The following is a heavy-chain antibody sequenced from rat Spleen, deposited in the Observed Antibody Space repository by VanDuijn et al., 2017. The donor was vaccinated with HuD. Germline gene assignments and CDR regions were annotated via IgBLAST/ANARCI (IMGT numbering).Heavy chain of an antibody. D-gene: IGHD1-12*01. J-gene: IGHJ2*01. CDR3: ARVIYYYVSGGWYFDL. CDR2: ISYDGGST. CDR1: GFTFSYYG. V-gene: IGHV5-29*01. Sequence: EVQLVESGGGLVQPGRSLKLSCAASGFTFSYYGMAWVRQAPTKGLGWVATISYDGGSTYSRDSVKGRFTISRDNAKSTLYLQMDSLRSEDTATYYCARVIYYYVSGGWYFDLWGQGVMVTVSS.